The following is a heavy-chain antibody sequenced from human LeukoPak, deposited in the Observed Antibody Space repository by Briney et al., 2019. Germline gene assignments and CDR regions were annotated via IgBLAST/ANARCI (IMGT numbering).Heavy chain of an antibody. D-gene: IGHD3-10*01. Sequence: GASVKVSCKASGYTFTSYGISWVRQAPGQGLEWMGWISAYNGNTNYAQMLQGRVTMTTDTSTSTAYMELRSLRSDDTAVYYCARARDVLLWFGATPGWFDPWGQGTLVTVSS. V-gene: IGHV1-18*01. CDR2: ISAYNGNT. CDR3: ARARDVLLWFGATPGWFDP. J-gene: IGHJ5*02. CDR1: GYTFTSYG.